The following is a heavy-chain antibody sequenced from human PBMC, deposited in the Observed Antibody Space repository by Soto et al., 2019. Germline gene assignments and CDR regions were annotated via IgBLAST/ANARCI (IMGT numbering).Heavy chain of an antibody. J-gene: IGHJ4*02. CDR2: ISSNGGTT. Sequence: EVQLAESGGGMVQPGGSLRLSCVASGFTFSSYDMHWVRQAPGKGLEYVSSISSNGGTTYYGNSVKGRFTISRDNSKNTLYLRMASLRAEDMAIYYCVRRVSRNYDYWGQGTLVTVSS. CDR1: GFTFSSYD. V-gene: IGHV3-64*01. CDR3: VRRVSRNYDY. D-gene: IGHD1-7*01.